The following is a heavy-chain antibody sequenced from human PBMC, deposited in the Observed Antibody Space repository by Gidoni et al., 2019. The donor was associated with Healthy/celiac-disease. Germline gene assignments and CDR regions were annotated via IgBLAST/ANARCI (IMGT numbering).Heavy chain of an antibody. CDR1: GYTVTSYG. CDR2: ISAYNCNT. D-gene: IGHD3-16*01. J-gene: IGHJ6*03. CDR3: ALYYVSLGPRMDV. Sequence: QVQLVQSGAEVKKPGASVKVSCKASGYTVTSYGISWVRQAPGQRLEWMGWISAYNCNTNYAQKLQGRGTKTTDTSTSTAYMGLRSLRSDDAAVYYCALYYVSLGPRMDVWGKGTTVTVSS. V-gene: IGHV1-18*04.